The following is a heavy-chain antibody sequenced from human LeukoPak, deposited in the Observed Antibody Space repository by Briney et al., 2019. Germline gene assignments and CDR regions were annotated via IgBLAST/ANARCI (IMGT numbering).Heavy chain of an antibody. V-gene: IGHV4-4*07. J-gene: IGHJ4*02. CDR1: GGSISSYY. CDR3: ASEEVYSSGWFDY. Sequence: SETLSLTCTVPGGSISSYYWSWIRQPAGGGLEWIGRIYTSGSTNYNPSLKSRVTMSVDTSKNQFSLKLGSVTAADTAVYYCASEEVYSSGWFDYWGQGTLVTVSS. CDR2: IYTSGST. D-gene: IGHD6-19*01.